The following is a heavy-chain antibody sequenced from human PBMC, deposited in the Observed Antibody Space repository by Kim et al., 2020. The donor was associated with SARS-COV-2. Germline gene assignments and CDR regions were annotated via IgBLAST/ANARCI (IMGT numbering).Heavy chain of an antibody. D-gene: IGHD1-26*01. V-gene: IGHV3-21*01. Sequence: GGSLRLSCAASGFTFSSYSMNWVRQAPGKGLEWVSSISSGSSYIYYADSVKGRFTISRDNAKNSLYLQMNSLRAEDTAVYYCAKGGGSYYYFEYWGQGTLVTVSS. CDR1: GFTFSSYS. J-gene: IGHJ4*02. CDR3: AKGGGSYYYFEY. CDR2: ISSGSSYI.